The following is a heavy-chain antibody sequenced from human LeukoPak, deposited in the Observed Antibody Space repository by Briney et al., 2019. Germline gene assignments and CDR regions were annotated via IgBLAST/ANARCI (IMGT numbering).Heavy chain of an antibody. CDR1: GYTFTSYA. D-gene: IGHD1-26*01. CDR3: ATLVGANRRDYFDY. J-gene: IGHJ4*02. CDR2: INTNTGHP. Sequence: ASVKVSCKASGYTFTSYAMNWVRQAPGQGLEWMGWINTNTGHPTYAQAFTGRFVFSLDTSVSTAYLQISSLKAEDTAVYYCATLVGANRRDYFDYWGQGTLVTVSS. V-gene: IGHV7-4-1*02.